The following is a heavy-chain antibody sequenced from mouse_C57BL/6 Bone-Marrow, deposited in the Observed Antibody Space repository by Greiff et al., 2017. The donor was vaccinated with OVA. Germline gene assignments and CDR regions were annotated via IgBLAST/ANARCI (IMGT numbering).Heavy chain of an antibody. J-gene: IGHJ4*01. Sequence: EVMLVESGGDLVKPGGSLKLSCAASGFTFSSYGMSWVRQTPDKRLEWVATISSGGSYTYYPDSVKGRFTISRDNAKNTLYLQMSSLKSEDTAMYYCARRAYGSSYNYAMDYRGQGTSVTVSS. D-gene: IGHD1-1*01. V-gene: IGHV5-6*02. CDR3: ARRAYGSSYNYAMDY. CDR2: ISSGGSYT. CDR1: GFTFSSYG.